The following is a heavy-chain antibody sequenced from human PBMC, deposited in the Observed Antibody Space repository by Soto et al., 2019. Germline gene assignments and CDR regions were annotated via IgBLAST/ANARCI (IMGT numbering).Heavy chain of an antibody. D-gene: IGHD2-21*01. Sequence: PGESLKISCQGSGYSFTTYWIGWVRQMPGKGLEWVGTIYPGDSDTRYSPSFQGQVTISADKSITTAYLQWSSLKASDTAMYYYARTFLHSITDAFNIWGQGTMVTVSS. CDR1: GYSFTTYW. V-gene: IGHV5-51*01. CDR2: IYPGDSDT. CDR3: ARTFLHSITDAFNI. J-gene: IGHJ3*02.